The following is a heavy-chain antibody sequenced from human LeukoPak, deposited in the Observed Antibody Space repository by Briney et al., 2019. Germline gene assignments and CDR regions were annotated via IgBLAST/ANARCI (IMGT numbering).Heavy chain of an antibody. V-gene: IGHV1-46*01. J-gene: IGHJ5*02. Sequence: GASVKVSCKASVYTFTSYYMHWVRQAPGQGLEWMGIINPSGGSTSYAQKFQGRVTMTRDMSTSTVYMELSSLRSEDTAVYYCASGEYSSSWYANPFDPWGQGTLVTVSS. D-gene: IGHD6-13*01. CDR2: INPSGGST. CDR1: VYTFTSYY. CDR3: ASGEYSSSWYANPFDP.